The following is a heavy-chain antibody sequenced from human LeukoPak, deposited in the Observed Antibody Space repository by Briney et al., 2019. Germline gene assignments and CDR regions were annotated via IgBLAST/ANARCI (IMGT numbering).Heavy chain of an antibody. CDR1: GYTFTSYG. CDR3: ARDARGAAAADDAFDL. J-gene: IGHJ3*01. Sequence: ASVKVSCKASGYTFTSYGISWVRQAPGQGLEWMGWISAYNGNTNYAQKLQGGVTMTRDTSLSTAYMELSSLRSEDTAMYYCARDARGAAAADDAFDLWGQGTVVTVSS. CDR2: ISAYNGNT. V-gene: IGHV1-18*01. D-gene: IGHD6-13*01.